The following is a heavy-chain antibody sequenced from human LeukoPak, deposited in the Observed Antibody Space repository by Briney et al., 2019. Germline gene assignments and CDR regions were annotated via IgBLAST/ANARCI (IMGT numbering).Heavy chain of an antibody. CDR2: IIPIFGIA. D-gene: IGHD3-22*01. J-gene: IGHJ4*02. CDR1: GGTFSSYA. V-gene: IGHV1-69*04. Sequence: GASVTVSCKASGGTFSSYAISWARQAPGQGLEWMGRIIPIFGIANYAQKFQGRVTITADKSTSTAYMELSSLRSEDTAVYYCARDPDYYDSRPFDYWGQGTLVTVSS. CDR3: ARDPDYYDSRPFDY.